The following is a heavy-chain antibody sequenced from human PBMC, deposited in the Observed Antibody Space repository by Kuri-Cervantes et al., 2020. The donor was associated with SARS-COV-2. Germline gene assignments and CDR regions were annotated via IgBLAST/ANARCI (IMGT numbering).Heavy chain of an antibody. CDR3: ARHGTPKSWGSAFDI. CDR2: IYHSGST. CDR1: GYSISSGYY. D-gene: IGHD7-27*01. V-gene: IGHV4-38-2*01. J-gene: IGHJ3*02. Sequence: GSLRLSCAVSGYSISSGYYWGWIRQPPGKGLEWIGSIYHSGSTYYNPSLKSRVTISVDTSKNQFSLKLSSVTAADTAVYYCARHGTPKSWGSAFDIWGQGTMVTVSS.